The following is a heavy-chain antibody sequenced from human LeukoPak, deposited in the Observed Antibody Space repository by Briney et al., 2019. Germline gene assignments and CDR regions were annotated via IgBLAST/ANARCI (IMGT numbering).Heavy chain of an antibody. D-gene: IGHD3-3*01. V-gene: IGHV3-7*04. CDR3: ARGTSGYFYYFDY. Sequence: PGGSLRLSCAASRFTFSSYWMSWVRQPPGKGLEWVANMKQDGSEKYYVDSVRGRFTISRDNAKNSLSLQMNSLRADDTAVYYCARGTSGYFYYFDYWGQGTLVTVSS. J-gene: IGHJ4*02. CDR2: MKQDGSEK. CDR1: RFTFSSYW.